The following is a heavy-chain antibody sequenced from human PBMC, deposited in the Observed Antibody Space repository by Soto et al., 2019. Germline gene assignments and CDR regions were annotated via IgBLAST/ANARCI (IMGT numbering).Heavy chain of an antibody. CDR2: IGGGDGST. J-gene: IGHJ3*02. Sequence: EVQLLESGGGLVQPGGSLRLSCAASGFTFINYAMSWVRQAPGKGLEWVSTIGGGDGSTYYADSVKGRFTISRDNSNSALYLQMNSLRVGDTAIYYCAKGILAKPPGTRTFDIWGQGTMVIVSS. V-gene: IGHV3-23*01. D-gene: IGHD6-13*01. CDR3: AKGILAKPPGTRTFDI. CDR1: GFTFINYA.